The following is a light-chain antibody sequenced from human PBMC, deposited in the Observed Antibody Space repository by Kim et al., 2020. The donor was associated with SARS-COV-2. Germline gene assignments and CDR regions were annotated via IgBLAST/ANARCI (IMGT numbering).Light chain of an antibody. J-gene: IGLJ2*01. CDR3: QAWDISTVV. CDR2: QNR. V-gene: IGLV3-1*01. CDR1: KLGDKY. Sequence: SYELTQPPSVSVSPGQTASITCSGDKLGDKYLSWFQQKSGQSPVLVIYQNRKRPSGIPERFSGSNSGNTATLTIRGTQAMDEAEYFCQAWDISTVVFGGGTQLTVL.